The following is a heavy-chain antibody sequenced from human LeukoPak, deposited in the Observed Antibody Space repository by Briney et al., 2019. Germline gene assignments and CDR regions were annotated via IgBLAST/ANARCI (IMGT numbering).Heavy chain of an antibody. V-gene: IGHV3-21*01. Sequence: GGSLRLSCAASGFTFSSYSMTWVRQAPGKGLEWVSSISSSSSYICYADSVKGRFTISRDNAKNSLYLQMNSLRAEDTAVYYCASHVVVVAAMVYWGQGTLVTVSS. D-gene: IGHD2-15*01. CDR1: GFTFSSYS. CDR2: ISSSSSYI. J-gene: IGHJ4*02. CDR3: ASHVVVVAAMVY.